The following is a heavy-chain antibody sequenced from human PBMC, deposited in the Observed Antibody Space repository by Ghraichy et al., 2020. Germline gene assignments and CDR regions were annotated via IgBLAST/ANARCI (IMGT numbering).Heavy chain of an antibody. J-gene: IGHJ4*02. CDR2: IYYSGST. CDR3: ARDSSGYHYYFDY. D-gene: IGHD3-22*01. V-gene: IGHV4-31*02. CDR1: GGSISSGGYY. Sequence: SQTLSLTCTVSGGSISSGGYYWSWIRQHPGKGLEWIGYIYYSGSTYYNASLKSRVTISVDTSKNQFSLKLSSVTAADTAVYYCARDSSGYHYYFDYWGQGTLVTVSS.